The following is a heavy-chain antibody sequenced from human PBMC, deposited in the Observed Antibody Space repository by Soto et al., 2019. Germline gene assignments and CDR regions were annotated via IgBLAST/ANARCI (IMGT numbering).Heavy chain of an antibody. CDR2: MNPNTGNS. V-gene: IGHV1-8*01. Sequence: QVQLVQSGAEVRKPGASVKVSCEASGYTFTSYDIYWVRQATGQGLEWMGWMNPNTGNSGYAQKFQGRVTMTSDTSISTADMELSSLSSDDTAVYYCARRAETNGWNGFGADKYYFDFWGQGTLVTVSS. J-gene: IGHJ4*02. CDR1: GYTFTSYD. D-gene: IGHD1-1*01. CDR3: ARRAETNGWNGFGADKYYFDF.